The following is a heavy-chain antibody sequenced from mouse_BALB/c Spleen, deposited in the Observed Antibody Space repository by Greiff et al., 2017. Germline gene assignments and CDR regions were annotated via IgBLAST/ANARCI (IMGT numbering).Heavy chain of an antibody. V-gene: IGHV1-7*01. CDR2: INPSTGYT. CDR3: ARSPFDY. CDR1: GYTFTSYW. Sequence: VKLVESGAELAKPGASVKMSCKASGYTFTSYWMHWVKQRPGQGLEWIGYINPSTGYTEYNQKFKDKATLTADKSSSTAYMQLSSLTSEDSAVYYCARSPFDYWGQGTTLTVSS. J-gene: IGHJ2*01.